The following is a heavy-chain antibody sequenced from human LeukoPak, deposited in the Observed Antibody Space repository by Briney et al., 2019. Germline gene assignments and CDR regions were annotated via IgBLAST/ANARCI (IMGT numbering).Heavy chain of an antibody. Sequence: SETLSLTCTVSGGSISSSSYYWGWIRQPPGKGLEWIGSIYYSGSTYYNPSLKSRVTISVDTSKNQFSLKLSSVTAADTAVYYCASLSRFLEWLLQVAFDIWGQGTMVTVSS. CDR3: ASLSRFLEWLLQVAFDI. CDR1: GGSISSSSYY. J-gene: IGHJ3*02. CDR2: IYYSGST. V-gene: IGHV4-39*01. D-gene: IGHD3-3*01.